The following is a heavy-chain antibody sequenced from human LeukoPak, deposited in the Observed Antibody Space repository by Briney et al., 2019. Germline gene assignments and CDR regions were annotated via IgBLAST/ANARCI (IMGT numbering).Heavy chain of an antibody. Sequence: GGSLRLSCAASGFTFSNNWMSWVRQAPGKGLEWVSYISNSGSTTDYADAVKGRFTISRDNAKNSLYLQMSSLRVEDTAVYYCVRGGGPSYKYNAFDIWGQGTMVTVSS. V-gene: IGHV3-48*03. CDR1: GFTFSNNW. J-gene: IGHJ3*02. CDR2: ISNSGSTT. D-gene: IGHD2-15*01. CDR3: VRGGGPSYKYNAFDI.